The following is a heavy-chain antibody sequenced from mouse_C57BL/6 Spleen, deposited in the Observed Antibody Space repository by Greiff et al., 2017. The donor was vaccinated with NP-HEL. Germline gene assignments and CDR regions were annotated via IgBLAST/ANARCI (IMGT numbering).Heavy chain of an antibody. CDR2: IYPSDSET. CDR3: ARESPGYYAGYFDY. J-gene: IGHJ2*01. CDR1: GYTFTSYW. Sequence: VQLQQPGAELVRPGSSVKLSCKASGYTFTSYWMDWVKQRPGQGLEWIGNIYPSDSETHYNQKFKDKATLTVDKSSSTAYMQLSSLTSEDSAVYYCARESPGYYAGYFDYWGQGTTLTVSS. D-gene: IGHD2-3*01. V-gene: IGHV1-61*01.